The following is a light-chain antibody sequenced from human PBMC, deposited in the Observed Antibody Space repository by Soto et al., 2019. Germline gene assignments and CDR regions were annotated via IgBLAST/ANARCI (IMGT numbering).Light chain of an antibody. CDR1: QYINTR. J-gene: IGKJ1*01. Sequence: ELVLPQSPATLSSFPGDRFTLSGRASQYINTRLAWYQHRTGQAPRILIYQTSIRAAGIPDRLSASGTGTDLNLTISEVQPEDFAVYYCHKRQSWPRTFGQGTKVDIK. V-gene: IGKV3-11*01. CDR2: QTS. CDR3: HKRQSWPRT.